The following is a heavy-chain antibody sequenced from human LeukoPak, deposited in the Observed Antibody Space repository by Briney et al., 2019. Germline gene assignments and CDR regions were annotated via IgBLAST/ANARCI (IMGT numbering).Heavy chain of an antibody. J-gene: IGHJ6*02. CDR2: IWYDGSNK. CDR1: GFTFSSYG. Sequence: GGSLRLSCAASGFTFSSYGMHWVRQAPGKGLEWVAVIWYDGSNKHYADSVKGRFTISRDNSKNTLYLQMNSLRAEDTAAYYCARDQFEYSSSSSSFGMDVWGQGTTVTVSS. V-gene: IGHV3-33*01. D-gene: IGHD6-6*01. CDR3: ARDQFEYSSSSSSFGMDV.